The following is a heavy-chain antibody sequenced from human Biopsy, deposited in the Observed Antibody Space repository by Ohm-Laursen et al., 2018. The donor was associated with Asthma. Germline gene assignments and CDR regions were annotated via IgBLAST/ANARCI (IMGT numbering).Heavy chain of an antibody. CDR3: AKEVFPGWELRRGPDS. V-gene: IGHV3-30*18. J-gene: IGHJ4*02. CDR2: ISFDGTNR. CDR1: GFSFSNYG. Sequence: SLRLSCAASGFSFSNYGMHWVRQAPGKGLDWVAVISFDGTNRNYTDSVKGRFTTSRDNPRNTLHLEMNSLRAEDMAVYFCAKEVFPGWELRRGPDSWGQGTLVTVSS. D-gene: IGHD1-26*01.